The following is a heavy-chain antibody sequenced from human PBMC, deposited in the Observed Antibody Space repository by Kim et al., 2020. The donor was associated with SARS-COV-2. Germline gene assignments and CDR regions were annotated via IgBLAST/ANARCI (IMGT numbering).Heavy chain of an antibody. V-gene: IGHV4-31*03. CDR3: ARGITIFGVVTNGMDV. CDR1: GGSISNGGYY. J-gene: IGHJ6*02. D-gene: IGHD3-3*01. CDR2: IYYSGST. Sequence: SETLSLTCTVSGGSISNGGYYWSWIRQHPGKGLEWIGYIYYSGSTYYNPSLKSRVTISVDTSKNQFSLKLSSVTAADTAVYYCARGITIFGVVTNGMDVWGQGTTVTVSS.